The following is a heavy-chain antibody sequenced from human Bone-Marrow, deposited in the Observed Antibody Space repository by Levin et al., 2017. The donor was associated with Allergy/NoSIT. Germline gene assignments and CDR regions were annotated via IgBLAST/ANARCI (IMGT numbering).Heavy chain of an antibody. CDR3: ARDRTYGILRNYGMDV. V-gene: IGHV3-21*01. J-gene: IGHJ6*02. Sequence: GGSLRLSCAASGFNFSTYNMNWVRQAPGKALEWVSSINSGSTDTYYADSLKGRFTISRDNAENSLYLQMNGLRAGDTAVYYCARDRTYGILRNYGMDVWGQGTMVTVSS. CDR2: INSGSTDT. CDR1: GFNFSTYN. D-gene: IGHD3-9*01.